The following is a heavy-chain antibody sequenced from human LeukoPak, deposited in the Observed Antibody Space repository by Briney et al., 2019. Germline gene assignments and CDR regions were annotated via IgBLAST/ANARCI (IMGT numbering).Heavy chain of an antibody. D-gene: IGHD1-26*01. CDR1: GYTFTSYG. CDR3: ARDLLHSGSYYYYYYMDV. CDR2: ISAYNGNT. V-gene: IGHV1-18*01. Sequence: ASAKVSCKASGYTFTSYGISWVRQAPGQGLEWMGWISAYNGNTNYAQKLQGRVTMTTDTSTSTAYMELRSLRSDDTAVYYCARDLLHSGSYYYYYYMDVWGKGTTVTVSS. J-gene: IGHJ6*03.